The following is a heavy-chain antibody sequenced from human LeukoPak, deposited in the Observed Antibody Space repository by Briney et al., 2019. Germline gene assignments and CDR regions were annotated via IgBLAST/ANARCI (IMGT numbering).Heavy chain of an antibody. V-gene: IGHV3-23*01. J-gene: IGHJ4*02. CDR2: ISGSGGST. CDR1: GFTFSSYA. CDR3: AKVDPEYSSSWYDDY. Sequence: GGSLRLSCAASGFTFSSYAMSWVRQAPGKGREWVAAISGSGGSTYYADSVKGRFTISRDNSKNTLYLQMNSLRAEDTAVYYCAKVDPEYSSSWYDDYWGQGTLVTVSS. D-gene: IGHD6-13*01.